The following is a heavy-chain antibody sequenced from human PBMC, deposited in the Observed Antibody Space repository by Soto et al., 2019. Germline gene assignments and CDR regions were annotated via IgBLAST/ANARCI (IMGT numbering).Heavy chain of an antibody. CDR1: GGSISSYY. Sequence: SETLSLTCTVSGGSISSYYWSWIRQPPGKGLEWIGYIYYSGSTNYNPSLKSRVSISVDTSKNQFSLKLTSVNAADTAVYYCARDGPNANGWYDYFDYWGQGTLVTVSS. CDR3: ARDGPNANGWYDYFDY. V-gene: IGHV4-59*01. D-gene: IGHD6-19*01. CDR2: IYYSGST. J-gene: IGHJ4*02.